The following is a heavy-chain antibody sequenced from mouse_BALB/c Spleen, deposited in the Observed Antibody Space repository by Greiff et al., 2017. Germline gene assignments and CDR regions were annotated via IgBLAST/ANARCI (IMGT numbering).Heavy chain of an antibody. D-gene: IGHD2-14*01. J-gene: IGHJ2*01. V-gene: IGHV5-4*02. CDR1: GFTFSDYY. CDR3: ARGGNRYDYFDY. CDR2: ISDGGSYT. Sequence: EVQLVESGGGLVKPGGSLKLSCAASGFTFSDYYMYWVRQTPEKRLEWVATISDGGSYTYYPDSVKGRFTISRDTAKNNLYLQMSSLKSEDTAMYYCARGGNRYDYFDYWGQGTTLTVSS.